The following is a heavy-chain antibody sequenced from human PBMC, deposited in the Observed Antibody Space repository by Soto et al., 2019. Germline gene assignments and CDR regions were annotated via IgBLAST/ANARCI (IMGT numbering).Heavy chain of an antibody. V-gene: IGHV3-11*01. CDR3: ARAYSDAFDI. D-gene: IGHD2-15*01. CDR1: GFTFSDYY. CDR2: ISSSGSGI. Sequence: GGSLILSCAASGFTFSDYYMTWIRQAPGKGLEWVSYISSSGSGIYYPDSVKGRFTISRDNAKKSLYLQMSSLRAEDTAVYYCARAYSDAFDIWGQGTMVTVSS. J-gene: IGHJ3*02.